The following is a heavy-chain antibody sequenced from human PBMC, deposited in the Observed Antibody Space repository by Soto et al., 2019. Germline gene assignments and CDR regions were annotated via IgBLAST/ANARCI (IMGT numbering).Heavy chain of an antibody. J-gene: IGHJ6*02. V-gene: IGHV1-69*13. CDR2: IIPIFGTS. CDR1: GGTFSSYG. D-gene: IGHD5-12*01. Sequence: ASVKVSCKASGGTFSSYGMSWVRQAPGQGLEWMGGIIPIFGTSNYAQRFQDRVTITADDSTSTAYMELSSLRFEDTAVYYCARGEMATIRSFYYYGIDVWGQGTTVTVSS. CDR3: ARGEMATIRSFYYYGIDV.